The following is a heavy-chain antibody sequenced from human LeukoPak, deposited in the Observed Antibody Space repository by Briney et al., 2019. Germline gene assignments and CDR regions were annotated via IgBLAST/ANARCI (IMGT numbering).Heavy chain of an antibody. J-gene: IGHJ5*02. CDR3: ARGVGYSYGRRWFDP. V-gene: IGHV4-34*01. Sequence: SETLSLTCAVYGGSFSGYYWSWIRQPPGKGLEWIGEINHSGSTNYNPSLKSRVTISVDTSKNQFPLKLSSVTAADTAVYYCARGVGYSYGRRWFDPWGQGNLVTVSS. CDR2: INHSGST. D-gene: IGHD5-18*01. CDR1: GGSFSGYY.